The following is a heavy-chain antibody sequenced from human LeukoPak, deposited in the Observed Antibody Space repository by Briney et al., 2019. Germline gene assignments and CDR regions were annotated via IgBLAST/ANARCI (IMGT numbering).Heavy chain of an antibody. J-gene: IGHJ5*02. CDR3: ARDCYGDTPPTNWFDP. V-gene: IGHV4-39*07. D-gene: IGHD4-17*01. CDR1: GGSISSSSYY. CDR2: IYYSGST. Sequence: PSETLSLTCTVSGGSISSSSYYWGWIRQPPGKGLEWIGSIYYSGSTYYNPSLKSRVTISVDTSKNQFSLKLSSVTAADTAVYYCARDCYGDTPPTNWFDPWGRGTLVTVSS.